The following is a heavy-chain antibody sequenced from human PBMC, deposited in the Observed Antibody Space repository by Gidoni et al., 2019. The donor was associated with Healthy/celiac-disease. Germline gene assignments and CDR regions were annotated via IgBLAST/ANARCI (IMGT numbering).Heavy chain of an antibody. CDR1: GFPFSSYA. Sequence: EVQLLESGGGLVQPGGSLRLSCSASGFPFSSYAMVWVRQAQGKGLEWVSAISGSGGSKYYADSVKGRFTISRDNSKNTLYLQMNSLRAEDTAVYYCAKGGYCSGGSCYTHFDYWGQGTLVTVSS. CDR3: AKGGYCSGGSCYTHFDY. V-gene: IGHV3-23*01. CDR2: ISGSGGSK. J-gene: IGHJ4*02. D-gene: IGHD2-15*01.